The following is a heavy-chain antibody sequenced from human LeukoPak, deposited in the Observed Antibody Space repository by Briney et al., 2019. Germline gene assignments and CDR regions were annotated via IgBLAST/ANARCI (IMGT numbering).Heavy chain of an antibody. V-gene: IGHV1-18*01. CDR1: GYTFTSYG. CDR2: ISAYNGNT. J-gene: IGHJ6*02. D-gene: IGHD3-10*01. Sequence: ASVKVSCEASGYTFTSYGISWVRQAPGQGLEWMGWISAYNGNTNYAQKLQGRVTMTTDTSTSTAYMELRSLRSDDTAVYYCVGGSGSYYNDYYYYGMDVWGQGTTVTVSS. CDR3: VGGSGSYYNDYYYYGMDV.